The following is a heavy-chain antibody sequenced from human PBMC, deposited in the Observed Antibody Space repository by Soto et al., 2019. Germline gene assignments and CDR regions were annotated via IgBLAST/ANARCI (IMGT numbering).Heavy chain of an antibody. CDR2: ISGSDDST. J-gene: IGHJ4*02. D-gene: IGHD6-6*01. V-gene: IGHV3-23*01. Sequence: EVQLLESGGGLVQPGESLRLSCAAGRFTFSSYAMRWVRQAPGKGLEWVSVISGSDDSTYYADSVKGRFTISRDNSKNTLYLQMNSLRSEDTAVYYCAKRSSSSTFDYWGQGTLVTVSS. CDR3: AKRSSSSTFDY. CDR1: RFTFSSYA.